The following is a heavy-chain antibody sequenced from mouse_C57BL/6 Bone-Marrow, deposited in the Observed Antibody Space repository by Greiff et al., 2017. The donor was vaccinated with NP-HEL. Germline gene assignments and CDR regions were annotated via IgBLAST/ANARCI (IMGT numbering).Heavy chain of an antibody. CDR3: VRQWLLPLMDY. D-gene: IGHD2-3*01. CDR1: GFSFNTYA. V-gene: IGHV10-1*01. J-gene: IGHJ4*01. CDR2: IRSKSNNYAT. Sequence: EVKLVESGGGLVQPKGSLKLSCAASGFSFNTYAMNWVRQAPGKGLEWVARIRSKSNNYATYYADSVKDRFTISRDDSESMLYLQMNNLKTEDTAMYYCVRQWLLPLMDYWGQGTSVTVSS.